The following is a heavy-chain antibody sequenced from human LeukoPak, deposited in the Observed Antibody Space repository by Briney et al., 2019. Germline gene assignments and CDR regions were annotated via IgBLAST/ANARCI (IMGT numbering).Heavy chain of an antibody. Sequence: SVKVSCKASGGTFSSYAISWVRQAPGQGLEWMGGIIPIFGTANYAQKFQGRVTITRDTSASTAYMELSSLRSEDTAVYYCARPSRWLQYLYFDYWGQGTLVTVSS. J-gene: IGHJ4*02. D-gene: IGHD5-24*01. CDR1: GGTFSSYA. CDR2: IIPIFGTA. V-gene: IGHV1-69*05. CDR3: ARPSRWLQYLYFDY.